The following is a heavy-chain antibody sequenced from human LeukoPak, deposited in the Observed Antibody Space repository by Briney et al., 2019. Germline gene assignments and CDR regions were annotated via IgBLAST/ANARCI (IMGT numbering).Heavy chain of an antibody. J-gene: IGHJ4*02. D-gene: IGHD6-19*01. CDR2: IKNDGAVK. V-gene: IGHV3-7*03. CDR1: GFTFSYHW. CDR3: AKERSRYSSGWTTGSFDY. Sequence: GGSLTLSCAASGFTFSYHWMTWVRQAPGEGLEWVANIKNDGAVKNYVDSVKGRFTISRDNAKNSLYLQMNSLRAEDTAVYYCAKERSRYSSGWTTGSFDYWGQGTLVTVSS.